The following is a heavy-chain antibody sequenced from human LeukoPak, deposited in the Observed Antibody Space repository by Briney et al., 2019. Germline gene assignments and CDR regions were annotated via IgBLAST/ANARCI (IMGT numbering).Heavy chain of an antibody. D-gene: IGHD6-19*01. Sequence: GASVKVSCKASGYTFTSYDINWVRQASGQGLEWMGGMNPNSGNTGYAQKLQGRVTMTRKTSISTAYMERSSLRSEDTAVYYCARGAQYSSGWHNYYGMDVCGQGTTVTVSS. V-gene: IGHV1-8*01. CDR2: MNPNSGNT. CDR1: GYTFTSYD. J-gene: IGHJ6*02. CDR3: ARGAQYSSGWHNYYGMDV.